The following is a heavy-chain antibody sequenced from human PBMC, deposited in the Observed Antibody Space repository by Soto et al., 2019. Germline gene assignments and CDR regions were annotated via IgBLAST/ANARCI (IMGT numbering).Heavy chain of an antibody. CDR1: GYTFTSYG. V-gene: IGHV1-18*01. J-gene: IGHJ4*02. D-gene: IGHD2-2*01. CDR2: ISAYNGNT. CDR3: ARANEVVVPAANYDYFDY. Sequence: QVQLVQSGAEVKKPGASVKVSCKASGYTFTSYGISWVRQAPGQGLEWMGWISAYNGNTNYAQKLQGRVTMTIDTSTSTAYMELRSLRSDDTAVYYCARANEVVVPAANYDYFDYWGQGTLVTVSS.